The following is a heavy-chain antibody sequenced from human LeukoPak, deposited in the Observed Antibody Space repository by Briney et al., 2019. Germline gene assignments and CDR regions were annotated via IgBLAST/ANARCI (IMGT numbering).Heavy chain of an antibody. J-gene: IGHJ5*02. V-gene: IGHV4-59*12. CDR2: IYYSGST. CDR3: ARISGQWLISLSNWFDP. CDR1: GGSITTYY. Sequence: PSETLSLTCTVSGGSITTYYWSWIRQPPGKGLEWIGYIYYSGSTNYNPSLKSRVTISVDTSKNQFSLKLSSVTAADTAVYYCARISGQWLISLSNWFDPWGQGTLVTVSS. D-gene: IGHD6-19*01.